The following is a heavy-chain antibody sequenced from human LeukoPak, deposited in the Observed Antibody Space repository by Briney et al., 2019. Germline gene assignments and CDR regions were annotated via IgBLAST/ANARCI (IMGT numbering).Heavy chain of an antibody. J-gene: IGHJ5*02. CDR1: GGSISSYY. Sequence: PSETLSLTCTVSGGSISSYYWSWTWQPPGKGLEWIGYIYYSGSTNYNPSLKSRVTISVGTSKNQFSLKLSSVTAADTAVYYCARDYYDSSGYWYWFDPWGQGTLVTVSS. V-gene: IGHV4-59*01. D-gene: IGHD3-22*01. CDR2: IYYSGST. CDR3: ARDYYDSSGYWYWFDP.